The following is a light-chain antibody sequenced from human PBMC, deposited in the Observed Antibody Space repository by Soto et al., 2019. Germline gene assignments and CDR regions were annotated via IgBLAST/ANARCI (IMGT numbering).Light chain of an antibody. CDR2: GAS. J-gene: IGKJ4*01. CDR1: QSVSSSY. V-gene: IGKV3-20*01. CDR3: QQYCSTLT. Sequence: EIVLTQSPGTLSLSPGERATLSCRASQSVSSSYLAWYQQKPGQAPRLLIYGASSRATGIPDRFSGSGSGTDFTLTISRLEPEDFAVYYCQQYCSTLTLGGGTKVDIK.